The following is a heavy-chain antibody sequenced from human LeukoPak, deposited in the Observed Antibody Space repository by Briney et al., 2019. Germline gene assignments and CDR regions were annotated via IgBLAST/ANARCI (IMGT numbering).Heavy chain of an antibody. D-gene: IGHD3-22*01. Sequence: GGSLRLSCAASGFTFRRYEMNWVRQAPGKGLEWVSYITSSGSTIYYADSVKGRFTISRDNAKNSLYLQMNSLRAEDTAVYYCARANYYDISGYDYWGQGTLVTVSS. V-gene: IGHV3-48*03. J-gene: IGHJ4*02. CDR1: GFTFRRYE. CDR3: ARANYYDISGYDY. CDR2: ITSSGSTI.